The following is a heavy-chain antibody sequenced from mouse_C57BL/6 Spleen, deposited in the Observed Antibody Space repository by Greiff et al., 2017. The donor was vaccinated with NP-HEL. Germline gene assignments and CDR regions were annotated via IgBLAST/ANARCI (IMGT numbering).Heavy chain of an antibody. J-gene: IGHJ2*01. V-gene: IGHV1-59*01. CDR2: IDPSDSYT. Sequence: QVQLQQPGAELVRPGTSVKLSCKASGYTFTSYWMHWVKQRPGQGLEWIGVIDPSDSYTNYNQKFKGKATLTVDTSSSTAYMQRSSLTSEDSAVYYCARGTFLYYFDYWGQGTTLTVSS. CDR3: ARGTFLYYFDY. CDR1: GYTFTSYW.